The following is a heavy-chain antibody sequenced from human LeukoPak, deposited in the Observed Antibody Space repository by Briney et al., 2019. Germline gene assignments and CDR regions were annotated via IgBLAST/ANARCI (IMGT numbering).Heavy chain of an antibody. V-gene: IGHV4-61*02. CDR1: GGSISSGSYY. D-gene: IGHD2-2*01. CDR2: IYTSGST. Sequence: PSETLSLTCTVSGGSISSGSYYWSWIRQPAGKGLEWIGRIYTSGSTNYIPSLKSRVSISVDTSKNQFSLKLSSVTAADTAVYYCARDCSSTSCVDAFDIWGQGTMVTVSS. CDR3: ARDCSSTSCVDAFDI. J-gene: IGHJ3*02.